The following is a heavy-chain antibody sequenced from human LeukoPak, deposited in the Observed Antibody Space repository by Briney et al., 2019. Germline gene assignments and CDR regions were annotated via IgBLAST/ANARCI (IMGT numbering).Heavy chain of an antibody. D-gene: IGHD2-15*01. CDR3: ARGAYCSGSRCPGAFDI. J-gene: IGHJ3*02. CDR1: GFTFSNYA. V-gene: IGHV3-33*01. CDR2: IWYDGSNK. Sequence: PGRSLRLSCAASGFTFSNYAMYWVRQAPGKGLEWVAIIWYDGSNKYYADSAKGRFTISRDNSKNTLYLQMNSLRAEDTAVYYCARGAYCSGSRCPGAFDIWGQGTMVTVSS.